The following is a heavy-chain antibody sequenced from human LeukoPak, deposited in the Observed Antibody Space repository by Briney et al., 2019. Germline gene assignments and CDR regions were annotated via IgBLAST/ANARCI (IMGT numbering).Heavy chain of an antibody. J-gene: IGHJ4*02. V-gene: IGHV4-4*09. CDR3: AREGYGRFGYSLDS. CDR2: RFPSGSI. Sequence: SETLSLTCTVSGDSISRYYWSWFRQPPGKGLEWIGGRFPSGSIEYSLESRVTISVDTSKNQVSLKLSSVTAADTAVYYCAREGYGRFGYSLDSWGQGTLVTVSS. CDR1: GDSISRYY. D-gene: IGHD3-22*01.